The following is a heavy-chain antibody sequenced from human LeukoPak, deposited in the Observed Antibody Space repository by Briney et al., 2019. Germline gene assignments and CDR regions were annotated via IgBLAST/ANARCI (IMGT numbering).Heavy chain of an antibody. D-gene: IGHD3-16*01. J-gene: IGHJ4*02. CDR2: ISWNSGSI. CDR3: AKDNDRGFDY. Sequence: GGSLRLSCAASGFTFYDYAMHWVRHAPGKGLEWVSGISWNSGSIVYADSVKGRFTISRENAKNSLYLQMNSLRAEDTALYYCAKDNDRGFDYWGQGTLVTVSS. V-gene: IGHV3-9*01. CDR1: GFTFYDYA.